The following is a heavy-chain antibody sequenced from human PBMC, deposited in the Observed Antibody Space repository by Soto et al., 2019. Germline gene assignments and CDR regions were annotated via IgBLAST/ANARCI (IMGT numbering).Heavy chain of an antibody. CDR2: INPSSGTT. V-gene: IGHV1-46*01. D-gene: IGHD1-26*01. CDR3: ARSLGETTSLFDY. Sequence: QAPGQGLEWMGGINPSSGTTTYAQKFQGRVTVTRDTSTSTVYMELSSLGSGDTAMYYCARSLGETTSLFDYWGQASLVTVSA. J-gene: IGHJ4*02.